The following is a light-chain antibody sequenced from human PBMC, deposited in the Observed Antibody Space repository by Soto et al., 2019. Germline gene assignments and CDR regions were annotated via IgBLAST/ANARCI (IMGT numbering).Light chain of an antibody. J-gene: IGKJ4*01. CDR3: QRYYSYPLT. Sequence: AIRMTQSPSSFSASTGDRVTITCRASHGISTYLAWYQQEPGKAPKLLIYAASTLQSGVPSRFSGSGSGTDFTLTISCLQSEDFATYYCQRYYSYPLTFGGGTKVEIK. V-gene: IGKV1-8*01. CDR2: AAS. CDR1: HGISTY.